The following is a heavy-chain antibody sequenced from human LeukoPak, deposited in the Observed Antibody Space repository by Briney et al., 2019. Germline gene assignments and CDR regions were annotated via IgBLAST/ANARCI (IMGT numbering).Heavy chain of an antibody. D-gene: IGHD1-26*01. CDR2: ISGSGGNT. CDR3: AKEGGSGSYPTYFDY. CDR1: GFTFSSYA. J-gene: IGHJ4*02. V-gene: IGHV3-23*01. Sequence: PGGSLRLSCAASGFTFSSYAMSWVRQAPGKGLEWVSAISGSGGNTYYADSVKGRFTISRDNSENTLYLQMNSLRAEDTAVYYCAKEGGSGSYPTYFDYWGQGILVTVSS.